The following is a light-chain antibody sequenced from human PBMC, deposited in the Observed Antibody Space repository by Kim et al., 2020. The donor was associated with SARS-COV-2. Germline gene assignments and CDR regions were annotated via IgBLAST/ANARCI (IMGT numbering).Light chain of an antibody. CDR1: SSDVGAYNY. CDR3: SSYAGAKNAVV. CDR2: EVN. V-gene: IGLV2-8*01. J-gene: IGLJ2*01. Sequence: QSALTQPPSASGSPRQSVTISCTGTSSDVGAYNYVSWYQQHPGKAPKLMIYEVNKRPSGVPDRFSGSKSGNTASLTVSGLQAEDEADYYCSSYAGAKNAVVFGGGTKVTVL.